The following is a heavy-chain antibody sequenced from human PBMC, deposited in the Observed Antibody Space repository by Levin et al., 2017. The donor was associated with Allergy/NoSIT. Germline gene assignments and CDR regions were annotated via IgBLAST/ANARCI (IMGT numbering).Heavy chain of an antibody. D-gene: IGHD4-11*01. CDR2: ISFDGINK. CDR1: GFSFNNYG. J-gene: IGHJ6*03. CDR3: AKDQAVTAYYYYYMAV. V-gene: IGHV3-30*18. Sequence: GESLKISCATSGFSFNNYGMHWVRQAPGKGLEWVAVISFDGINKDYADSVKGRFTISRDNSKNTLYLQVSSLRTEDTALYYCAKDQAVTAYYYYYMAVWGEGTTVTVSS.